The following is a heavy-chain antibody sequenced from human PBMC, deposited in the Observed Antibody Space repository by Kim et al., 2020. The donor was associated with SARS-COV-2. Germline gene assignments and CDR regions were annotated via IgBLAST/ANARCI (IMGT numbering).Heavy chain of an antibody. D-gene: IGHD3-9*01. Sequence: SETLSLTCTVSGGSISSTSYFWGWIRQPPGKGLEWIATIYYSGSTYYNPSLKSRFTLSVDTSKNQFSLKMSSVTAADTAVYYCAKVTWRYFDWLCPQDAFGSWGQRTMGTVSS. CDR3: AKVTWRYFDWLCPQDAFGS. CDR1: GGSISSTSYF. J-gene: IGHJ3*02. V-gene: IGHV4-39*01. CDR2: IYYSGST.